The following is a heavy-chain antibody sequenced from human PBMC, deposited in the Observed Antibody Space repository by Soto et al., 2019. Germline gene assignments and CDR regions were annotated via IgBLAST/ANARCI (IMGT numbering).Heavy chain of an antibody. D-gene: IGHD6-19*01. Sequence: PGGSLRLSCAASGFTFNTYWMHWVRQAPGKGLVWVSRIDPFGSATKYADSVEGRFTTSRDNAKNTLYLQMDFLAAEDTAVYYCGRVLKTVGWGTDVFDLWGQGTMVTGSS. CDR1: GFTFNTYW. V-gene: IGHV3-74*03. J-gene: IGHJ3*01. CDR2: IDPFGSAT. CDR3: GRVLKTVGWGTDVFDL.